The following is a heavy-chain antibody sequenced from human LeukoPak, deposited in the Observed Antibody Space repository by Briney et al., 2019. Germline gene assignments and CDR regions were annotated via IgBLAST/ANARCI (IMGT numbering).Heavy chain of an antibody. CDR2: IKQDGSEK. V-gene: IGHV3-7*01. CDR3: ARDKTPVKSYCGGDCYGWFDP. CDR1: GFTFSSYW. J-gene: IGHJ5*02. Sequence: GGSLRLSCAASGFTFSSYWMSWVRQAPGKGLEWVANIKQDGSEKYYVDSVKGRFTISRDNAKNSLYLQMNSLRAEDTAVYYCARDKTPVKSYCGGDCYGWFDPWGQGTLVTVSS. D-gene: IGHD2-21*02.